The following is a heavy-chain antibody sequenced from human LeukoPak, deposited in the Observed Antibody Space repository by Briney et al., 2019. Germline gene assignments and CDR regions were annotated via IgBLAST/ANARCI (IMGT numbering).Heavy chain of an antibody. CDR1: GYTFSDNH. CDR3: ARELGRNAFDV. J-gene: IGHJ3*01. Sequence: GASVKASCKSSGYTFSDNHMCWIRQAPGQGLECMGWISPNNGDTNYAQKFQGRITMTGDTSTSTGYMELSSLRSDDTAVYYCARELGRNAFDVWGQGTMVTVSS. D-gene: IGHD7-27*01. CDR2: ISPNNGDT. V-gene: IGHV1-2*02.